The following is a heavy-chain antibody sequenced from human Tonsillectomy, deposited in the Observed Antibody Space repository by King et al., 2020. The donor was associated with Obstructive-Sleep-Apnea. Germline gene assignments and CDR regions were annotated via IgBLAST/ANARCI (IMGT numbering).Heavy chain of an antibody. Sequence: VQLVESGGGLVQSGGSLRLSCAASGFTFSGYWMSWVRQAPGKGLEWVANIIQDGSEKHSVDSVKGRFTISRDNAENSLFLQMNSLRDEDTAVYYCARGTTLDFWGQGTMVTVSS. D-gene: IGHD4-17*01. V-gene: IGHV3-7*03. CDR3: ARGTTLDF. J-gene: IGHJ3*01. CDR1: GFTFSGYW. CDR2: IIQDGSEK.